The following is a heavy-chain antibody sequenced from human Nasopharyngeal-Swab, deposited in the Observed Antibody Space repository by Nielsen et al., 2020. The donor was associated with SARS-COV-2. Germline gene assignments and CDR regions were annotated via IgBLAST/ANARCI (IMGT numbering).Heavy chain of an antibody. Sequence: SETLSLTCTVSGGSISSGSYYWSWIRQPAGKGLEWIGRIYTSGSTNYNPSLKSRVTISVDTSKNQFSLKLSSVTAADTAVYYCARDMGYAGYLDYWGQGTLVTVSS. CDR2: IYTSGST. D-gene: IGHD3-9*01. CDR1: GGSISSGSYY. J-gene: IGHJ4*02. V-gene: IGHV4-61*02. CDR3: ARDMGYAGYLDY.